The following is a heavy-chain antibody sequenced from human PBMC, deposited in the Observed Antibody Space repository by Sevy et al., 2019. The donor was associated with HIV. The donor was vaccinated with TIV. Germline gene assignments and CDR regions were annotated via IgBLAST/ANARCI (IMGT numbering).Heavy chain of an antibody. CDR1: GGSISSYY. CDR2: IYYSGST. D-gene: IGHD2-15*01. CDR3: ARGILGYCSGGSCFGFDY. V-gene: IGHV4-59*01. J-gene: IGHJ4*02. Sequence: SETLSLTCTVSGGSISSYYWSWIRQPPDKGLEWIGYIYYSGSTNYNPSLKSRVTISVDTSKNQFSLKLSSVTAADTAVYYCARGILGYCSGGSCFGFDYWGQGTLVTVSS.